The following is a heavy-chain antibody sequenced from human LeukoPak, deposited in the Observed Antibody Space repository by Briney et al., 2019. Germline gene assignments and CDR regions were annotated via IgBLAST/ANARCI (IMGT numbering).Heavy chain of an antibody. V-gene: IGHV3-11*04. Sequence: PGGSLRLSXAASGFTFSDYYMSWIRQAPGKGLEWVSYISSSGSTIYYADSVKGRFTISRDNAKNSLYLQMNSLRAEDTAVYYCARDPLPTGGHDFWSGYYTVNAFDIWGRGTMVTVSS. D-gene: IGHD3-3*01. J-gene: IGHJ3*02. CDR2: ISSSGSTI. CDR1: GFTFSDYY. CDR3: ARDPLPTGGHDFWSGYYTVNAFDI.